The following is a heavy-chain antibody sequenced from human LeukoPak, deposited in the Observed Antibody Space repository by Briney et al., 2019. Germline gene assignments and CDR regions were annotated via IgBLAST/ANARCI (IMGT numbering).Heavy chain of an antibody. CDR1: GGSISGYY. V-gene: IGHV4-59*01. J-gene: IGHJ5*02. CDR3: ARLHSSRAEEFDP. CDR2: IYYTGIT. Sequence: SETLSLTCTVSGGSISGYYWSWIRQSPGKGLEWIGYIYYTGITAYNPSPGSRVTISVDRSNNQFSPRLTSVTAADTAVYYCARLHSSRAEEFDPWGQGTLVTVSS.